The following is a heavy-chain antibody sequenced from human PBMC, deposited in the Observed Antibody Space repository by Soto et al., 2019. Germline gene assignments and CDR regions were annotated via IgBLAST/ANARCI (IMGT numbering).Heavy chain of an antibody. CDR3: ARASYYNNYSALRAWFDP. D-gene: IGHD3-22*01. CDR1: GYTFTSYA. CDR2: INAGNGNT. Sequence: GASVKVSCKASGYTFTSYAIHWVRQAPGQRLEWMGWINAGNGNTKYSQKFQGRVTISRDNAKNSLYLQMNSLRAEDTALYYCARASYYNNYSALRAWFDPWGQGTPVTVSS. V-gene: IGHV1-3*01. J-gene: IGHJ5*02.